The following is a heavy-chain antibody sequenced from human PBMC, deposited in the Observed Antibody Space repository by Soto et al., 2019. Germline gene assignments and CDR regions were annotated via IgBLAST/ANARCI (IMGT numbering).Heavy chain of an antibody. J-gene: IGHJ6*03. D-gene: IGHD5-12*01. CDR2: IYYSGST. CDR1: GGSISSYY. Sequence: SETLSLTCTVSGGSISSYYWSWIRQPPGKELEWIGYIYYSGSTNYNPSLKSRVTISVDTSKNQFSLKLSSVTAADTAVYYCARERDSGQYYYYYMDVWGKGTTVTVSS. CDR3: ARERDSGQYYYYYMDV. V-gene: IGHV4-59*01.